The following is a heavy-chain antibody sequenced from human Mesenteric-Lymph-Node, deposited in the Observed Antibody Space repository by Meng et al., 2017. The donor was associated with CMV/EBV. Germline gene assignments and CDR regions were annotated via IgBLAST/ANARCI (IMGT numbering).Heavy chain of an antibody. CDR2: IGTSGSPI. D-gene: IGHD5-12*01. V-gene: IGHV3-48*03. Sequence: GESLKISCTASGFSFRSYEMNWVRQAPGKGLEWVTYIGTSGSPIYYADSVRGRFTISRDNARNSLYLQMNSLRAEDTAVYHCARGIEWLRYEFDYWGPGPPVTVSS. J-gene: IGHJ4*02. CDR1: GFSFRSYE. CDR3: ARGIEWLRYEFDY.